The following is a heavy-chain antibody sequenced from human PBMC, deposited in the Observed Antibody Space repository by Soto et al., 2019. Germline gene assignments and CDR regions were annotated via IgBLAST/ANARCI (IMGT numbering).Heavy chain of an antibody. Sequence: QITLKESGPTRVKPTQTLALTCNFSGFSLSTSGVGVGWIRQPPGKALECLGIIYWDDARRHSPSLKNRRTITKDTSKNGVVLTNPNRDPEHTVKYYCAHKRVCDGSGRDVGGFDYWGQGVLVTVSS. CDR3: AHKRVCDGSGRDVGGFDY. CDR2: IYWDDAR. V-gene: IGHV2-5*02. D-gene: IGHD2-15*01. CDR1: GFSLSTSGVG. J-gene: IGHJ4*02.